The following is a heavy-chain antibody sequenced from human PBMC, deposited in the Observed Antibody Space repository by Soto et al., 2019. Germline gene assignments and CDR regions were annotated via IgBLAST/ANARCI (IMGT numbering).Heavy chain of an antibody. CDR2: INPSSGGT. J-gene: IGHJ4*02. Sequence: ASVKVSCKASGDTFTDYYMHWVRQAPGQGLEWMGWINPSSGGTKYAQKFQGWVTMTRDTSISTAYMELSRLRSDDTAVYYCARERGAYNWKRTHRDYWGQGTLVTVSS. V-gene: IGHV1-2*04. CDR3: ARERGAYNWKRTHRDY. CDR1: GDTFTDYY. D-gene: IGHD1-1*01.